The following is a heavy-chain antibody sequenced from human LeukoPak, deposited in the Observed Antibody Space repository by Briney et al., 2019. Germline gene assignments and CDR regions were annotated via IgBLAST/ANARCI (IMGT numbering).Heavy chain of an antibody. CDR1: GGSISSYY. V-gene: IGHV4-59*01. CDR2: IYYSGST. D-gene: IGHD5-24*01. J-gene: IGHJ6*03. Sequence: SETLSLTCTVSGGSISSYYWSWIRQPPGKGLEWIGYIYYSGSTNYNPSLKSRVTISVDTSKNQFSLKLSSVTAADTAVYYCARGQSGYNSLGYYYYYMDVWGKGTTVTISS. CDR3: ARGQSGYNSLGYYYYYMDV.